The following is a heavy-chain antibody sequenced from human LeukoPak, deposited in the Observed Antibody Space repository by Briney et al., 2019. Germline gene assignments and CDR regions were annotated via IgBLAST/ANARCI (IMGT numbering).Heavy chain of an antibody. Sequence: SETLSLTCAVSGDSISNSNWWTWIRQPPGKGLEWIGEVYPSGSTNYSPSLKSRVTISVDKSKNQFSLTLSSVTAADTAVYFCGTTEHDSGDYWGQGTLVTVSS. J-gene: IGHJ4*02. CDR1: GDSISNSNW. CDR3: GTTEHDSGDY. D-gene: IGHD6-25*01. CDR2: VYPSGST. V-gene: IGHV4-4*02.